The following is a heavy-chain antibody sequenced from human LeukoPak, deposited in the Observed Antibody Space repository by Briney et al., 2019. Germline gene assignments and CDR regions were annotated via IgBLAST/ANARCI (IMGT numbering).Heavy chain of an antibody. D-gene: IGHD4-17*01. V-gene: IGHV3-74*01. CDR2: INGDGRNI. Sequence: GGSLRLSCVASGFTFSSYWMHWVRQDPRRGLVWVSRINGDGRNINYADSVRGRFTISRENAKNSLYLQMNSLRAGDTAVYYCASGDGRGLSLWGQGTLVTVSS. J-gene: IGHJ4*02. CDR3: ASGDGRGLSL. CDR1: GFTFSSYW.